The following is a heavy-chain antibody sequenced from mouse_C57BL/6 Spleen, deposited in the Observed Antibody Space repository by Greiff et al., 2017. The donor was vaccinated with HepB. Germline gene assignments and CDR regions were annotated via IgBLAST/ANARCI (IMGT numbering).Heavy chain of an antibody. CDR2: IRNKANNHAT. V-gene: IGHV6-6*01. CDR3: TGSPHWYFDV. J-gene: IGHJ1*03. CDR1: GFTFSDAW. D-gene: IGHD1-1*02. Sequence: EVMLVESGGGLVQPGGSMKLSCAASGFTFSDAWMDWVRQSPEKGLEWVAEIRNKANNHATYDAESEKGRFTISRDESKSSVYLQMNSLRAEDTGIYYGTGSPHWYFDVWGTGTTVTVSS.